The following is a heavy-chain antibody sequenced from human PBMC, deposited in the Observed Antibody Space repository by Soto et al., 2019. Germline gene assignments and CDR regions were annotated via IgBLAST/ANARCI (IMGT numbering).Heavy chain of an antibody. Sequence: SVKVACKTSGFTFTSSAMQWVRQARGQRLEWIGWIVIGSGHTNYAQKFQERVTITRDMSTSTAYMELSSLRSEDTAVYYCAAASSTSGGYYGMDVWGQGTTVTVSS. CDR2: IVIGSGHT. CDR3: AAASSTSGGYYGMDV. J-gene: IGHJ6*02. D-gene: IGHD2-2*01. V-gene: IGHV1-58*02. CDR1: GFTFTSSA.